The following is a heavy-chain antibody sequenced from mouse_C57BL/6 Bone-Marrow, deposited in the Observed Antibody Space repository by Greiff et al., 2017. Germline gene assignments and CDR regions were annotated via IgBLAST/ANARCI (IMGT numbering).Heavy chain of an antibody. CDR3: ARRVGREYAMDY. Sequence: QVQLKQSGAELVRPGTSVKVSCKASGYAFTNYLIEWVKQRPGQGLEWIGVINPGSGGTNYNEKFKGKATLTADKSSSTAYMQLSSLTSDDSAVYFCARRVGREYAMDYWGQGTSVTVSS. V-gene: IGHV1-54*01. D-gene: IGHD4-1*01. J-gene: IGHJ4*01. CDR2: INPGSGGT. CDR1: GYAFTNYL.